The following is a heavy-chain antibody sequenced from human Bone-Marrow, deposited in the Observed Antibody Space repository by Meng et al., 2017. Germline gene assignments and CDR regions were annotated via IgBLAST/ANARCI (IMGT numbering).Heavy chain of an antibody. V-gene: IGHV4-4*02. Sequence: VQLEVSGPGLGEPSGTLSLTCAVSGGSISSSNWWSWVRQPPGKGTEWIGEIYHSGSTNYNPSLKSRVTISVDKSKNQFSLKLSSVTAADTAVYYCARGQYFSWWELLPAFWFDPWGQGTLVTVS. CDR1: GGSISSSNW. D-gene: IGHD1-26*01. J-gene: IGHJ5*02. CDR2: IYHSGST. CDR3: ARGQYFSWWELLPAFWFDP.